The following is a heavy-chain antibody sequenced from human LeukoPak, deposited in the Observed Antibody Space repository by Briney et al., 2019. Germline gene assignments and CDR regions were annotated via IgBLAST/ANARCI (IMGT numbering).Heavy chain of an antibody. J-gene: IGHJ4*02. D-gene: IGHD2-2*01. CDR3: AKASVVVPPFFDY. Sequence: GGSLRLSCAASGFTFDDYAMHWVRQAPGKGLEWVSGISWNSGSIGYADSVKGRFTISRDNPKNSLYLQMNSLRAEDTALYYCAKASVVVPPFFDYWGQGTLVTVSS. V-gene: IGHV3-9*01. CDR1: GFTFDDYA. CDR2: ISWNSGSI.